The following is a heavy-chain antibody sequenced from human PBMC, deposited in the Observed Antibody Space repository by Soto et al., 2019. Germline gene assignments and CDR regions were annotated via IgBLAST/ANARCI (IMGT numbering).Heavy chain of an antibody. J-gene: IGHJ6*03. CDR3: ASNRGYYDILTGSLSYYYMDV. D-gene: IGHD3-9*01. Sequence: SETLSLTCTVSGGSISSYYWSWIRQPPGKGLEWIGYIYYSGSTNYNPSLKSRVTISVDTSKNQFSLKLSSVTAADTAVYYCASNRGYYDILTGSLSYYYMDVWGKGTTVTVSS. V-gene: IGHV4-59*01. CDR1: GGSISSYY. CDR2: IYYSGST.